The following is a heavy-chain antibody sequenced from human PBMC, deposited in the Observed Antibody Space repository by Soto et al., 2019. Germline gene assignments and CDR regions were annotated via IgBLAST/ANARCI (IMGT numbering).Heavy chain of an antibody. CDR3: ARWRGSGQLRGYQY. CDR1: GYNFVTYA. V-gene: IGHV1-3*04. D-gene: IGHD6-19*01. J-gene: IGHJ4*02. CDR2: INTGNGNT. Sequence: QVQLVQSGAEVKKPGASVKVSCKTSGYNFVTYAMHWVRQAPGQRLEWMGWINTGNGNTKYSQNFQDRVTITRDTSATIVYMELTSLTSEDTAVYYCARWRGSGQLRGYQYWGQGTLVAVSS.